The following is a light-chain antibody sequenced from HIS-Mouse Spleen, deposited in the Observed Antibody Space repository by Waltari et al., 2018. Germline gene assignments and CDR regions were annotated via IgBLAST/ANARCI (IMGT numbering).Light chain of an antibody. CDR1: QGISSA. V-gene: IGKV1-13*02. CDR3: QQFNSYPLT. J-gene: IGKJ4*01. Sequence: ALQLTHSPSSLSASVGDRVPITCRASQGISSALAWYQQKPGKSPKLLIYDASSLESGVPSRFSGSGSGTDFTLTISSLQPEDFATYYCQQFNSYPLTFGGGTRVEIK. CDR2: DAS.